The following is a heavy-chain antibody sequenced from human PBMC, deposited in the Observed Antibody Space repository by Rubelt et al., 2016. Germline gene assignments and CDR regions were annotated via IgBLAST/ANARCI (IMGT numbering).Heavy chain of an antibody. CDR3: AKGGPGFLYWPYYMDV. D-gene: IGHD3/OR15-3a*01. CDR1: GFTSNTCA. Sequence: GFTSNTCAMHWVRQAPGKGLEWVAIISFGGTNKYYEDSVKGRFTISRDNSKNTLYLQMHSLRAEDTAVYYCAKGGPGFLYWPYYMDVWGEGTTVTGTS. V-gene: IGHV3-30*18. J-gene: IGHJ6*03. CDR2: ISFGGTNK.